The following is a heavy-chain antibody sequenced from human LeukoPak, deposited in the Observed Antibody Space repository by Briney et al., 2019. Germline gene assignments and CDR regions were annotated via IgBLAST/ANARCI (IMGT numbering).Heavy chain of an antibody. CDR2: IYYSGST. J-gene: IGHJ3*02. D-gene: IGHD4-17*01. CDR3: ARHFGFYGDYSIAFDI. CDR1: GGSISSYY. V-gene: IGHV4-59*08. Sequence: SETLSLTCTVSGGSISSYYWSWIRQPPGKGLEWIGYIYYSGSTNYNPSLKSRVTISVDTSKNQFSLELSSVTAADTAVYYCARHFGFYGDYSIAFDIWGQGTMVTVSS.